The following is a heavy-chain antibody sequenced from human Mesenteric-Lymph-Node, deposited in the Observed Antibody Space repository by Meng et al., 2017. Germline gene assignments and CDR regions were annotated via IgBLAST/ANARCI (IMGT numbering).Heavy chain of an antibody. CDR2: ISGSGYNT. J-gene: IGHJ4*02. V-gene: IGHV3-23*01. D-gene: IGHD3-10*01. CDR3: ARDYYYGSGSSEYYFDY. CDR1: GFTFNNYA. Sequence: GESLKISCAASGFTFNNYAMSWVRQAPGKGLEWVSVISGSGYNTYYADSVKGRFTISRDNSKNTLYLQMNSLRADDTAVYYCARDYYYGSGSSEYYFDYWGQGTLVTVSS.